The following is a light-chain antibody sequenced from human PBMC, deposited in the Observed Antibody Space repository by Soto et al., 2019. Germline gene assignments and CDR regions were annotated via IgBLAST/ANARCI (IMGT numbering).Light chain of an antibody. CDR2: DVS. J-gene: IGLJ1*01. CDR1: SSDVGGYNS. CDR3: SSYTSSSTRV. Sequence: QSALTQPASVSGSPGQSITIYCIGTSSDVGGYNSVSWYQQHPGKAPKLMIYDVSNRPSGVSDRFSGSKSADTASLTISGLQAEDDADYYCSSYTSSSTRVFGTGTKVTVL. V-gene: IGLV2-14*03.